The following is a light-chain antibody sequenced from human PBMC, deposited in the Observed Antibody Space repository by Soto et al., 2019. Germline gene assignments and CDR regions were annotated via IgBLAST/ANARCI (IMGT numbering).Light chain of an antibody. V-gene: IGKV3-15*01. CDR3: QQYNNWPGT. J-gene: IGKJ1*01. CDR2: DAS. CDR1: QNLSRY. Sequence: EVVLTQSPGTLSLSPGDRASLSCRASQNLSRYFLAWYQHKPGQAPRLLIFDASIRLPTVPARFSGSGSGTEFTLTISSLQSEDFAVYYCQQYNNWPGTFGQGTKVDIK.